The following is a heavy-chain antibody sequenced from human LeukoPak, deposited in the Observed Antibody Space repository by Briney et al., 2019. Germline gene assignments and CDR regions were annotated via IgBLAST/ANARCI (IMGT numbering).Heavy chain of an antibody. CDR3: ARQRYFDRAFDY. Sequence: PSETLSLTCTVSGGSISSYYWSWIRQPPGKGLEWIGYIYYSGSTNYNPSLKSRVTISVDTSKNQFSLKLSSVTAADTAVYYCARQRYFDRAFDYWGQGTLVTVSS. V-gene: IGHV4-59*01. CDR2: IYYSGST. D-gene: IGHD3-9*01. J-gene: IGHJ4*02. CDR1: GGSISSYY.